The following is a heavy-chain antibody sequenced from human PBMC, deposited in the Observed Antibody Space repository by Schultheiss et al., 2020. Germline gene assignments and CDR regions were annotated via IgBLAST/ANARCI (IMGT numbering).Heavy chain of an antibody. D-gene: IGHD2-2*03. J-gene: IGHJ6*02. CDR2: ISYDGSNK. Sequence: GGSLRLSCAASGFTFSSYAMHWVRQAPGKGLEWVAVISYDGSNKYYADSVKGRFTISRDNSKNTLYLQMNSLRAEDTAVYYCAKDQAGYCFSSNCFNGMDVWGQGTTVTVYS. V-gene: IGHV3-30*04. CDR1: GFTFSSYA. CDR3: AKDQAGYCFSSNCFNGMDV.